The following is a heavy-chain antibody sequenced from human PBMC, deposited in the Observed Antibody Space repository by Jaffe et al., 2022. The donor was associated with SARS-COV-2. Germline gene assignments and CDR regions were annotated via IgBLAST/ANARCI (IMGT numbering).Heavy chain of an antibody. Sequence: QVQLVESGGGVVQPGRSLRLSCAASGFTFSSYGMHWVRQAPGKGLEWVAVISYDGSNKYYADSVKGRFTISRDNSKNTLYLQMNSLRAEDTAVYYCAKGGQQLDFYYYYYGMDVWGQGTTVTVSS. V-gene: IGHV3-30*18. CDR3: AKGGQQLDFYYYYYGMDV. J-gene: IGHJ6*02. CDR2: ISYDGSNK. D-gene: IGHD6-13*01. CDR1: GFTFSSYG.